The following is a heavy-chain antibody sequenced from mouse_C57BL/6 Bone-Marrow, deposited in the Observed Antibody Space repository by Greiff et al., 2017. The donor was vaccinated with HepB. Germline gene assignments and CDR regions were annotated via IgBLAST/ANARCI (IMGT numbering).Heavy chain of an antibody. CDR2: ISNGGGST. J-gene: IGHJ4*01. V-gene: IGHV5-12*01. Sequence: LKESGGGLVQPGGSLKLSCAASGFTFSDYYMYWVRQTPEKRLEWVAYISNGGGSTYYPDTVKGRFTISRDNAKNTLYLQMSRLKSEDTAMYYCARHAYWGAMDYWGQGTSVTVSS. CDR3: ARHAYWGAMDY. CDR1: GFTFSDYY. D-gene: IGHD2-10*01.